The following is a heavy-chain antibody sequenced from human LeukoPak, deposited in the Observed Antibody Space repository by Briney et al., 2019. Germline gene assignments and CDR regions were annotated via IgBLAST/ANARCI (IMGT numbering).Heavy chain of an antibody. CDR1: GFTFSSYA. CDR2: ISYDGSNK. V-gene: IGHV3-30-3*01. J-gene: IGHJ3*02. D-gene: IGHD3-22*01. Sequence: GGSLRLSCAASGFTFSSYAMHWVRQAPGKGLEWVAVISYDGSNKYYADSVKGRFTISRDNAKNSLYLQMNSLRAEDTAVYYCARDLKRRVYYDSSGSDDAFDIWGQGTMVTVSS. CDR3: ARDLKRRVYYDSSGSDDAFDI.